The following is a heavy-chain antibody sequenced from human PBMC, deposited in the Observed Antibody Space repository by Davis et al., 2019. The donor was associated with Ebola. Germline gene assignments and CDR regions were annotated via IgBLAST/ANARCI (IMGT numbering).Heavy chain of an antibody. J-gene: IGHJ4*02. D-gene: IGHD1-7*01. V-gene: IGHV1-18*01. CDR2: ISAYNGNT. Sequence: ASVKVSCKASGYTLTSYNMHWVRQAPGQRLEWMGWISAYNGNTNYAQKLQGRVTMTTDTSTSTAYMELRSLRSDDTAVYYCARAAGTAPFDYWGQGTLVTVSS. CDR3: ARAAGTAPFDY. CDR1: GYTLTSYN.